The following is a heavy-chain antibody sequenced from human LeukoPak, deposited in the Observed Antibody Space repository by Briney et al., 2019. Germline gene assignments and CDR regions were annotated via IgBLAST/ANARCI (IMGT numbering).Heavy chain of an antibody. Sequence: ASVKVSCKASGYTFTNFAMHWVRQAPGQRLEWMGWINANNGNTNYAQKLQGRVTVTTDTSTSTAYMELRSLRSDDTAVYYCARDINWEVDYWGQGSLVTVSS. CDR1: GYTFTNFA. D-gene: IGHD7-27*01. V-gene: IGHV1-18*01. CDR2: INANNGNT. J-gene: IGHJ4*02. CDR3: ARDINWEVDY.